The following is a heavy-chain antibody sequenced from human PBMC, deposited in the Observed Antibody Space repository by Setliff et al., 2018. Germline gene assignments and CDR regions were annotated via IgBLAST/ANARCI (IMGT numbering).Heavy chain of an antibody. Sequence: SETLSLTCTVSGGSVGSDFSYWAWVRQPAGKGLELIGQIYSNGRTYYNPSLKSRLTISLDTSKNQFSLRLNSMTAADTDVYYCARGITSGGYWGQRFLYLDVWGRGTTVTVSS. D-gene: IGHD3-22*01. CDR2: IYSNGRT. V-gene: IGHV4-61*09. CDR3: ARGITSGGYWGQRFLYLDV. J-gene: IGHJ6*03. CDR1: GGSVGSDFSY.